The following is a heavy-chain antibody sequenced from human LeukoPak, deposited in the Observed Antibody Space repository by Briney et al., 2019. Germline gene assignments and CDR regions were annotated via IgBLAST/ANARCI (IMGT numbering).Heavy chain of an antibody. V-gene: IGHV3-74*01. CDR3: ARSNQADDY. D-gene: IGHD4-11*01. J-gene: IGHJ4*02. CDR2: INPGGSST. Sequence: PGGSLRLSCAASGFPFSSYWMHWVRQVPGKGLVWVSRINPGGSSTAYADSVKGRFTISRDNAKNTLYLQMNSLRAEDTAVYYCARSNQADDYWGQGTLVTVSS. CDR1: GFPFSSYW.